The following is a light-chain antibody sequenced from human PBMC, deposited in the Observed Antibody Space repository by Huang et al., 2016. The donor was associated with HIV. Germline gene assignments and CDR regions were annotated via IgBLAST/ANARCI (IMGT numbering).Light chain of an antibody. CDR1: QSVSTW. J-gene: IGKJ1*01. CDR2: KSS. Sequence: DLQMPQSPSILSASVGDSVTITCRASQSVSTWLAWYQQKPGHPPKRLIYKSSTLERWVPSRFSGSGSGTEFTLTISSLQPDDFATYYCQQYNTFWTFGQGTKV. CDR3: QQYNTFWT. V-gene: IGKV1-5*03.